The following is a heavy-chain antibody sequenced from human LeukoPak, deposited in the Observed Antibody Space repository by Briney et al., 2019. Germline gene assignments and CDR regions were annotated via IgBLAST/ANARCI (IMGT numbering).Heavy chain of an antibody. CDR1: GITLSNYG. CDR2: IGDSGGRP. CDR3: AKRGVVIRVILVGFHKAAYYFDS. D-gene: IGHD2-15*01. Sequence: GGSLRLSCAVSGITLSNYGMGWVRQAPGKGLEWVAGIGDSGGRPNYADSVKGRFTISSDNPSNTLYLQMNSLRAEDTAVYFCAKRGVVIRVILVGFHKAAYYFDSWGQGSLVTVSS. J-gene: IGHJ4*02. V-gene: IGHV3-23*01.